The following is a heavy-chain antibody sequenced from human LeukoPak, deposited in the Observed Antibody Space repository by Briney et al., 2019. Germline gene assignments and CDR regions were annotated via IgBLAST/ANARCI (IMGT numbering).Heavy chain of an antibody. D-gene: IGHD3-10*01. Sequence: GGSLRLSCAASGFTFSGSAMHWVRQASGKGLEWVGRIRSKANTYATAYAESVKGRFTISRDDSKNTAYLQMNSLKTEDTAVYYCTRWGLFDAFDIWGQGTMVTVSS. V-gene: IGHV3-73*01. CDR3: TRWGLFDAFDI. CDR2: IRSKANTYAT. J-gene: IGHJ3*02. CDR1: GFTFSGSA.